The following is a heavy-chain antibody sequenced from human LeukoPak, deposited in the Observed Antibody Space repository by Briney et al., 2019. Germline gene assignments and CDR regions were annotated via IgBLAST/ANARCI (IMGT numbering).Heavy chain of an antibody. J-gene: IGHJ3*02. CDR3: ATYNPSLDAFDI. D-gene: IGHD1-20*01. CDR2: IYHSGST. V-gene: IGHV4-30-2*01. Sequence: SETLSLTCAVSGGSISGGGYSWSWIRQPPGKGLEWIGYIYHSGSTYYNPSLKSRVTISVDRSKNQFSLKLSSVTAADTAVYYCATYNPSLDAFDIWGQGTMVTVSS. CDR1: GGSISGGGYS.